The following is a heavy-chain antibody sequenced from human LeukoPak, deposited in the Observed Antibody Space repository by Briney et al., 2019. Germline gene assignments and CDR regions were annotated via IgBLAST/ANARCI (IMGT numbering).Heavy chain of an antibody. CDR3: ARAFDYYGSGSWHAFDI. D-gene: IGHD3-10*01. V-gene: IGHV3-11*01. Sequence: GGSLRLSCAASGFTFSDYYMSWIRQAPGKGLEWVSYISSNGSTIYYADSVKGRFTISRDNAKNSLYLQMNSLRAEDTAVYYCARAFDYYGSGSWHAFDIWGQGTMVTVSS. J-gene: IGHJ3*02. CDR1: GFTFSDYY. CDR2: ISSNGSTI.